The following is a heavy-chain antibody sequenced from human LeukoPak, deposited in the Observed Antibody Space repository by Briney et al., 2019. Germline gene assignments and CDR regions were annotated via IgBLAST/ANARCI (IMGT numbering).Heavy chain of an antibody. CDR2: ISPGGDIT. D-gene: IGHD3-10*01. Sequence: GGSLRLSCTTSGFIFSDYYMSWIRQAPGKGLEWVSGISPGGDITYYADSVQGWFTISRDNSKNTLYLEVISLTAEDTAVYYCAKDDAWLRFGEWSQGTLVTVSS. V-gene: IGHV3-23*01. CDR3: AKDDAWLRFGE. CDR1: GFIFSDYY. J-gene: IGHJ4*02.